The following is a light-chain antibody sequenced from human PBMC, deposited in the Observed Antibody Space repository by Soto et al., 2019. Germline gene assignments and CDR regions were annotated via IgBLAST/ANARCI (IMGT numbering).Light chain of an antibody. V-gene: IGLV6-57*02. CDR1: SGSIASNY. CDR3: QSYGDNNQV. J-gene: IGLJ3*02. Sequence: NFMLTQPHSVSGSPGKTLTISCTASSGSIASNYGQWFQQRPGSAPPTVIYEDNKRPPGVPDRFSGSIDSSSNSASLTISGLKTEDEADYYCQSYGDNNQVFGGGTKLTVL. CDR2: EDN.